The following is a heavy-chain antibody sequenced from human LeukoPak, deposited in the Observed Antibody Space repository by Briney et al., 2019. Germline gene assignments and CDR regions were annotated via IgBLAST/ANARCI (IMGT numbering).Heavy chain of an antibody. V-gene: IGHV3-48*01. Sequence: GGSLRLSCAASGFTFSSYSMNWVRQAPGKGLEWVSYISSSSSTIYYADSVKGRFTISRDNSKNTLYLQMNSLRAEDTAVYYCARFGYYGSGFDAFDIWGQGTMVTVSS. CDR2: ISSSSSTI. J-gene: IGHJ3*02. D-gene: IGHD3-10*01. CDR1: GFTFSSYS. CDR3: ARFGYYGSGFDAFDI.